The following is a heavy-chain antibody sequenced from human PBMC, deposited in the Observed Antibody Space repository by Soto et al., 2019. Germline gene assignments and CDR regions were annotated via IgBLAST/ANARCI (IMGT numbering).Heavy chain of an antibody. V-gene: IGHV4-39*01. CDR3: ARQLAYGSSSSRYFDY. J-gene: IGHJ4*02. CDR2: IYYSGST. Sequence: SETLSLTCTVSGGSISSSSYYWGWIRQPPGKGLEWIGSIYYSGSTYYNPSLKSRVTISVATSKNQFSLKLSSVTAADTAVYYCARQLAYGSSSSRYFDYWGQGTLVTVSS. CDR1: GGSISSSSYY. D-gene: IGHD6-6*01.